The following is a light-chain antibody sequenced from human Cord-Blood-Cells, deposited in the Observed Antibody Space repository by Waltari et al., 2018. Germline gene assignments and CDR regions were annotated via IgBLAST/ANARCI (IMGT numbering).Light chain of an antibody. CDR2: DVS. V-gene: IGLV2-14*01. J-gene: IGLJ2*01. CDR3: SSYTSSSTLV. Sequence: QSALTQPASVSGSPGQSITISCTGTSSDVGGYNYVSWYQQHPGKAPKLMIYDVSKRRSGVSHRFSGSRSGYTASLTISGLQAEDEADYYCSSYTSSSTLVFGGGTKLTVL. CDR1: SSDVGGYNY.